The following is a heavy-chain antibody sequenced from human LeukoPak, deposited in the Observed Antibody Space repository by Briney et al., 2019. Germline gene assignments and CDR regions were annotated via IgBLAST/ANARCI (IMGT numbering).Heavy chain of an antibody. CDR2: INWNGGST. CDR3: AREVGDYYYYYYMDV. Sequence: GGSLRLSCAASGFTFSNAWMSWVRQAPGKGLEWVSGINWNGGSTGYADSVKGRFTISRDNAKNSLYLQMNSLRAEDTALYYCAREVGDYYYYYYMDVWGKGTTVTVSS. V-gene: IGHV3-20*04. D-gene: IGHD3-10*01. J-gene: IGHJ6*03. CDR1: GFTFSNAW.